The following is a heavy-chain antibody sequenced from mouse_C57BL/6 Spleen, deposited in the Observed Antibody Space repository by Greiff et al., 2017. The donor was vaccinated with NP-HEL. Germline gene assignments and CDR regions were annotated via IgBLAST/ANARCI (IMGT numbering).Heavy chain of an antibody. D-gene: IGHD2-1*01. V-gene: IGHV1-82*01. CDR1: GYAFSSSW. CDR2: IYPGDGDT. J-gene: IGHJ3*01. Sequence: VQLQQSGPELVKPGASVKISCKASGYAFSSSWMNWVKQRPGKGLEWIGRIYPGDGDTNYNGKFKGKATLTADKSSSTAYMQLSSLTSEDSAVYFCARRGIYYGNSWFAYWGQGTLVTVSA. CDR3: ARRGIYYGNSWFAY.